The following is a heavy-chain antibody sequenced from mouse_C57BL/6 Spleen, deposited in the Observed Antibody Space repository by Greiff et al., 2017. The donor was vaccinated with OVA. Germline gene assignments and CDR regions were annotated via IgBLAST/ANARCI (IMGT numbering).Heavy chain of an antibody. D-gene: IGHD3-3*01. CDR1: GYTFTDYY. CDR2: INPYNGGT. J-gene: IGHJ2*01. CDR3: ARGDGYFDY. Sequence: EVQLVESGPVLVKPGASVKMSCKASGYTFTDYYMNWVKQSHGKSLEWIGVINPYNGGTSYNQKFKGKATLTVDKSSSTAYMELNSLTSEDSAVYYCARGDGYFDYWGQGTTLTVSS. V-gene: IGHV1-19*01.